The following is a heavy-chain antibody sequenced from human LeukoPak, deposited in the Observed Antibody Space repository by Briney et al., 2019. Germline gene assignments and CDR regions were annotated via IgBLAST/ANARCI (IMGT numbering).Heavy chain of an antibody. CDR2: ISYDGSNK. D-gene: IGHD4-17*01. CDR3: AKPPPPTVTTDTYFDY. CDR1: GFTFSRYD. V-gene: IGHV3-30*18. J-gene: IGHJ4*02. Sequence: GSLRLSCVASGFTFSRYDMHWVRQAPGKGLEWVAVISYDGSNKYYADSVKGRFTISRDNSKNTLYLQMNSLRAEDTAVYYCAKPPPPTVTTDTYFDYWGQGTLVTVSS.